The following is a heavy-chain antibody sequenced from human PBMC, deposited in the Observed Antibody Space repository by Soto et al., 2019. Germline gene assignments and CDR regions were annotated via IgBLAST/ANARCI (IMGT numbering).Heavy chain of an antibody. D-gene: IGHD3-9*01. CDR1: GGSISSSSYY. CDR3: ARRERYYDILTGYYRDYYYGMDV. V-gene: IGHV4-39*01. Sequence: SETLSLTCTVSGGSISSSSYYWGWIRQPPGKGLEWIGSIYYSGSTYYNPSLKSRVTISVDTSKNQISLKLSSVTAADTAVYYCARRERYYDILTGYYRDYYYGMDVWGQGTTVTISS. J-gene: IGHJ6*02. CDR2: IYYSGST.